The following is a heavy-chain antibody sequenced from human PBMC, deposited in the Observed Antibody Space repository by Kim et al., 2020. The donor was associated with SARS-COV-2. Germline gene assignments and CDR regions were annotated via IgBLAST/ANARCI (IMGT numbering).Heavy chain of an antibody. Sequence: SETLSLTCAVYGGSSSGYYWSWIRQPPGKGLEWIGEINHSGSTNYNPSLKSRVTISVDTSKNQFSLKLSSVTAADTAVYYCARGSKYRIAARRGHYYGMDVWGQGTTVTVSS. CDR2: INHSGST. CDR1: GGSSSGYY. J-gene: IGHJ6*02. D-gene: IGHD6-6*01. CDR3: ARGSKYRIAARRGHYYGMDV. V-gene: IGHV4-34*01.